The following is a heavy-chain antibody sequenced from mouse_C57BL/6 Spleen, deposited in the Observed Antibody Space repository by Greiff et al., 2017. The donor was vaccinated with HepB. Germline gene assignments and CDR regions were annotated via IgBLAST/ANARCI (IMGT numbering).Heavy chain of an antibody. J-gene: IGHJ2*01. Sequence: EVQLVESGGGLVKPGGSLKLSCAASGFTFSSYAMSWVRQTPEKRLEWVATISDGGSYTYYPDNVKGRFTISRDNAKNNLYLQMSHLKSEDTAMYYCARDRGSTMITFDYWGQGTTLTVSS. D-gene: IGHD2-4*01. CDR2: ISDGGSYT. V-gene: IGHV5-4*01. CDR1: GFTFSSYA. CDR3: ARDRGSTMITFDY.